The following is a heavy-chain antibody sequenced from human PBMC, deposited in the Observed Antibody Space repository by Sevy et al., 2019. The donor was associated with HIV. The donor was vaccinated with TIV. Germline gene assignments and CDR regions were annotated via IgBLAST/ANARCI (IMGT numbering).Heavy chain of an antibody. CDR1: GFTFTSYA. D-gene: IGHD2-15*01. Sequence: GSLRLSCAVSGFTFTSYAMNWVRQAPGKGLEWVSSISSSSNYIYYPDSVKGRFTISRDNAKNSLYLQMNSLRAEDTAVYYCARVKAYCSGGSCYSTMGADVWGQGTTVTVSS. V-gene: IGHV3-21*01. J-gene: IGHJ6*02. CDR3: ARVKAYCSGGSCYSTMGADV. CDR2: ISSSSNYI.